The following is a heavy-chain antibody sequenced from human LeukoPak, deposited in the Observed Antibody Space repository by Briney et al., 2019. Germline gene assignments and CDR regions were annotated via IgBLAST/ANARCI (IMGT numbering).Heavy chain of an antibody. J-gene: IGHJ3*02. Sequence: SETLSLTCTVSGGSISSYYWSWLRQPPGKGLEWIGYIYYSGSTNYNASLKSRVTISVDTSKNQFSLKLSSVTAADTAVYYCARLNRWYRDAFDIWGQGTMVTVSS. V-gene: IGHV4-59*08. CDR2: IYYSGST. D-gene: IGHD6-13*01. CDR3: ARLNRWYRDAFDI. CDR1: GGSISSYY.